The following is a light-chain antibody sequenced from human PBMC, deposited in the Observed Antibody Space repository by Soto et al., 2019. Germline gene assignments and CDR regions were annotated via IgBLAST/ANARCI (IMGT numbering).Light chain of an antibody. CDR3: QQLNSYPPT. Sequence: DIPFTQSPSFLSASVGDRVTRSCRASQGISSYLAWYQQKPGKAPKLLIYAASTLQSGVPSRFSGSGSGTEFTLTISSLQPEDFATYYCQQLNSYPPTFGQGTKVDIK. J-gene: IGKJ1*01. V-gene: IGKV1-9*01. CDR2: AAS. CDR1: QGISSY.